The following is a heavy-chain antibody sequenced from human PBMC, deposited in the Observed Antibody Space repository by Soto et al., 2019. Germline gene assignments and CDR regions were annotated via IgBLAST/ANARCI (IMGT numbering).Heavy chain of an antibody. Sequence: SETLSLTCTVSGGSISSEDYYWSWIRQPPGKGLEWIGYIFYTGSTYYSPSLKSRVTISVDTSNDQFSLKLSSVTAADTAVYYCARTACGGDCYFIRYFDYWGQGTLVTVSS. J-gene: IGHJ4*02. V-gene: IGHV4-30-4*01. CDR1: GGSISSEDYY. CDR3: ARTACGGDCYFIRYFDY. CDR2: IFYTGST. D-gene: IGHD2-21*02.